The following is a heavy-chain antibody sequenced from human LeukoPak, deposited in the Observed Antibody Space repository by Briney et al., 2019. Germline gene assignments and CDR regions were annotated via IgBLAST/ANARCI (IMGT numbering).Heavy chain of an antibody. CDR1: GGSINSGGYS. D-gene: IGHD1-26*01. J-gene: IGHJ3*02. Sequence: SETLSLTCAVSGGSINSGGYSWSWIRQPPGKGLEWIGYIFYSGSTSYNPSLKSRVTISVDTSKKQFSLKLSSVTAADTAFYYCARYIVSYPHDAFDIWGQGTMVTVSS. CDR3: ARYIVSYPHDAFDI. V-gene: IGHV4-61*08. CDR2: IFYSGST.